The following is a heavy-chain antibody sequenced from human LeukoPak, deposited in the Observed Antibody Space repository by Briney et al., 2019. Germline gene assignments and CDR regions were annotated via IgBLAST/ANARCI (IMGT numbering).Heavy chain of an antibody. CDR2: ISPYNGNT. J-gene: IGHJ4*02. CDR3: ARAGSGSGWYFDY. D-gene: IGHD6-19*01. Sequence: ASVKVSCKASGYDFTSVGITWVRQASGQGLEWMGWISPYNGNTRYVQKLQGRVTMTTDTSTSTAYMELRSLRFDDTAVYYCARAGSGSGWYFDYWGQGTLVTVSS. V-gene: IGHV1-18*01. CDR1: GYDFTSVG.